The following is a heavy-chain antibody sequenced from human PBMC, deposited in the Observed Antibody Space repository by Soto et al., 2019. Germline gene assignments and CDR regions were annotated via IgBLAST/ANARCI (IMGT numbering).Heavy chain of an antibody. CDR3: ARGGRIVDTGSGCYYYHAMDV. CDR1: GYTFTSYY. J-gene: IGHJ6*02. Sequence: QVQLVQSGAEVKKPGASVKASCKASGYTFTSYYIHWVRQAPGQGLEWMGIFNPTGDTASYAQKLQSRVTMTRDTSTGTAYMELGSLRSEDTAVYYCARGGRIVDTGSGCYYYHAMDVWGQGTTVTDS. V-gene: IGHV1-46*01. D-gene: IGHD5-18*01. CDR2: FNPTGDTA.